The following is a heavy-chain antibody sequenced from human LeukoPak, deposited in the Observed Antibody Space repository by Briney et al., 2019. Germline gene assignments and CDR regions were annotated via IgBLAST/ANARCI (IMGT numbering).Heavy chain of an antibody. J-gene: IGHJ4*02. CDR1: GYTFTSYA. CDR2: INAGNGNT. Sequence: ASVKVSCKASGYTFTSYAMHWVRQAPGQRLEWMGWINAGNGNTKYSQKFQGRVTITRDTSASTAYMELSSLRSEDTAVYYCARARNYYGSGSLGYFDYWGQGTLVTVSS. CDR3: ARARNYYGSGSLGYFDY. V-gene: IGHV1-3*01. D-gene: IGHD3-10*01.